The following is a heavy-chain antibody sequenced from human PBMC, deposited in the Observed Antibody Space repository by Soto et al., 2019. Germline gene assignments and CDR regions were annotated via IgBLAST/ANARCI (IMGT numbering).Heavy chain of an antibody. CDR1: GFTFDDYA. CDR2: ISWNSGSI. J-gene: IGHJ2*01. Sequence: EVQLVESGGGLVQPGRSLRLSCAASGFTFDDYAMHWVRQAPGKGLEWVSGISWNSGSIGYADSVKGRFTISRDNAKNSLYLQMNSLRAEDTALYYCAKVPDYGDYVRNWYFDFWGRGTLVTVSS. CDR3: AKVPDYGDYVRNWYFDF. D-gene: IGHD4-17*01. V-gene: IGHV3-9*01.